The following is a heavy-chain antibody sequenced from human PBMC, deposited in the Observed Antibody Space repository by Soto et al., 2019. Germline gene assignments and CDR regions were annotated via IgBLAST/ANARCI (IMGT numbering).Heavy chain of an antibody. CDR2: ISYDGSNK. J-gene: IGHJ4*02. V-gene: IGHV3-30*18. CDR1: GFTFSSYG. CDR3: AKDGSGWFDY. Sequence: QVQLVESGGGVVQPGRSLRLFCAASGFTFSSYGMHWVRQAPGKGLEWVAVISYDGSNKYYADSVKGRFTISRDNSKNTLYLQMNSLRAEDTAVYYCAKDGSGWFDYWGQGTLVTVSS. D-gene: IGHD6-19*01.